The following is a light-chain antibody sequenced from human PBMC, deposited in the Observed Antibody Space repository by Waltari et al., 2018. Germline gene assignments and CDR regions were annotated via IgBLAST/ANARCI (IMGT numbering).Light chain of an antibody. Sequence: HSALAQPASVSGSPGQSITLPCTGTSSHVGGYNYVSWYQQHPGKAPRLMIYDVNNRPSGVSNRFSGSKSGNTASLTISGLQAEDEADYYCSSFTRTNSWVFGGGTKLTVL. CDR2: DVN. J-gene: IGLJ3*02. V-gene: IGLV2-14*03. CDR3: SSFTRTNSWV. CDR1: SSHVGGYNY.